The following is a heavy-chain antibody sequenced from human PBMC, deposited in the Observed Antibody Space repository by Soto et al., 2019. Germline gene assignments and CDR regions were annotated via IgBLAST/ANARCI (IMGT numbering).Heavy chain of an antibody. CDR1: GFTFSSYD. D-gene: IGHD2-15*01. CDR2: IGTAGDT. J-gene: IGHJ4*02. V-gene: IGHV3-13*01. CDR3: ARGGNTVVTPIDY. Sequence: EVQLVESGGGLVQPGGSLRLSCAASGFTFSSYDMYWARQATGKGLEWVSTIGTAGDTYYPGSVKGRFTISRENAKNSLYLQMNSLRAEDTAVYYCARGGNTVVTPIDYWGQGPLVTVSS.